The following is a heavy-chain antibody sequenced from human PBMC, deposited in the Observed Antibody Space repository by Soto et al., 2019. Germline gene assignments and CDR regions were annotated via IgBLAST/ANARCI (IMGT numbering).Heavy chain of an antibody. D-gene: IGHD5-18*01. CDR3: SRDSSYGSNRWDY. Sequence: QVQLVQSGAEVKKPGSSVKVSCKASGGTFSSYAISWVRQAPGQGLEWMGGIIPIFGTANYAQKFQGRVTITAYESRSPAYMELSSLRYEDTAVYYCSRDSSYGSNRWDYWGQGTLVTVSS. J-gene: IGHJ4*02. CDR2: IIPIFGTA. V-gene: IGHV1-69*01. CDR1: GGTFSSYA.